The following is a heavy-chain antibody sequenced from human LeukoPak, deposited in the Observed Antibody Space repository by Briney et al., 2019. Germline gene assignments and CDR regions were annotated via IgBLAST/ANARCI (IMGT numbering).Heavy chain of an antibody. V-gene: IGHV3-30*19. CDR2: IWYDGSNK. CDR1: GFTFSSYG. D-gene: IGHD1-26*01. J-gene: IGHJ4*02. CDR3: TRQVGAVRPFDY. Sequence: GGSLRLSCAASGFTFSSYGMHWVRQAPGKGLEWVAVIWYDGSNKYYADSVKGRFTISRDNSKNTLYLQMNSLRAEDTAVYYCTRQVGAVRPFDYWGQGTLVTVSS.